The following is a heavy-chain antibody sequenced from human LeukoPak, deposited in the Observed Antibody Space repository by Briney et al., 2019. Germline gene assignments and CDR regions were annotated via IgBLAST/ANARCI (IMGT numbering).Heavy chain of an antibody. V-gene: IGHV3-48*01. Sequence: GGSLRLSCAASGFTFSTFDMNWVRQAPGKGLEWVSYISSGSSTIYYADSVKGRFTISRDNAKNSLYLQMNSLRAEDTALYYCAKGPIVVVPAAHTGGKDNYYYYGMDVWGQGTTVTVSS. J-gene: IGHJ6*02. CDR3: AKGPIVVVPAAHTGGKDNYYYYGMDV. D-gene: IGHD2-2*01. CDR2: ISSGSSTI. CDR1: GFTFSTFD.